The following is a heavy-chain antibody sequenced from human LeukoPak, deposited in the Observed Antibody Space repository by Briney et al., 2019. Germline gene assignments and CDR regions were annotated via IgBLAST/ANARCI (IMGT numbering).Heavy chain of an antibody. CDR2: ISSNGGST. CDR3: VKGGAYTYGSSFDF. D-gene: IGHD5-18*01. J-gene: IGHJ4*02. V-gene: IGHV3-64D*06. Sequence: PGGSLRLSCSASGFTFSSYAMHWVRQAPGKGLEYVSAISSNGGSTYYADSVKGRFTISRDNSKSTLYLQMSSLRAEDTAVYYCVKGGAYTYGSSFDFWGQGTLVTVSS. CDR1: GFTFSSYA.